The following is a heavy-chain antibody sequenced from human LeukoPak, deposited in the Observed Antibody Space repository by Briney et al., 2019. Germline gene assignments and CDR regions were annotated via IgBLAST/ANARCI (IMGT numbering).Heavy chain of an antibody. J-gene: IGHJ4*02. V-gene: IGHV4-34*01. CDR3: ARGFVGCSSTSCSRSMAHY. D-gene: IGHD2-2*01. Sequence: SETLSLTCAVYGGSFSGYYWSWIRQPPGKGLEWIGEINHSGSTNYNPSLKSRVTISVDTSKNQFSLKLSSVTAADTAVYYCARGFVGCSSTSCSRSMAHYWGQGTLVTVPS. CDR1: GGSFSGYY. CDR2: INHSGST.